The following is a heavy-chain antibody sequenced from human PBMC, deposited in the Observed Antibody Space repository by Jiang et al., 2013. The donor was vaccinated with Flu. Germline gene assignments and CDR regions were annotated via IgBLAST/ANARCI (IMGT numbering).Heavy chain of an antibody. CDR1: GDSVSGNTVT. V-gene: IGHV6-1*01. CDR2: TYYRSRWYN. J-gene: IGHJ2*01. Sequence: QTLSLTCAISGDSVSGNTVTWNWIRQSPSRGLEWLGRTYYRSRWYNDYAISVKSRITFNPDTSKNQFSLQLNSVTPEDTAVYYCARQVGYWDFDLWGRGTLVTVSS. CDR3: ARQVGYWDFDL.